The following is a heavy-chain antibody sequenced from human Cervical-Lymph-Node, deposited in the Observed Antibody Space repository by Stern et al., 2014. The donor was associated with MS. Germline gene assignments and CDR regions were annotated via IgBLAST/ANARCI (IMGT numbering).Heavy chain of an antibody. CDR2: IWYDGSNK. V-gene: IGHV3-33*01. D-gene: IGHD2-15*01. CDR1: GFTFSSYG. Sequence: QVQLVQSGGGVVQPGRSLRLSCAASGFTFSSYGMYWVRQAPGKGLEWVAVIWYDGSNKYYADSVKGRFTISRDNSKNTLYLQMKSLRAEDTAVYYCARDGYCSGFDYWGQGTLVTVSS. J-gene: IGHJ4*02. CDR3: ARDGYCSGFDY.